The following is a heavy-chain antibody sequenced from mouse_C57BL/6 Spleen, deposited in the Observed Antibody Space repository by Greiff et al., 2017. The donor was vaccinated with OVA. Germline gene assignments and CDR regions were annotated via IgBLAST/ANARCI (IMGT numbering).Heavy chain of an antibody. V-gene: IGHV5-9*01. CDR3: ARYYYGTDY. J-gene: IGHJ2*01. Sequence: EVQLVESGGGLVKPGGSLKLSCAASGFTFSSYTMSRVRQTPEKRLEWVATISGGGGNTYYPDSVKGRFTISRDNAKNTLYLQMSSLRSEDTALYYCARYYYGTDYWGQGTTLTVSS. D-gene: IGHD1-1*01. CDR2: ISGGGGNT. CDR1: GFTFSSYT.